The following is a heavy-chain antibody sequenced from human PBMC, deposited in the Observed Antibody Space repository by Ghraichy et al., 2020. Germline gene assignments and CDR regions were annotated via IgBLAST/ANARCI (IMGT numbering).Heavy chain of an antibody. D-gene: IGHD4-23*01. Sequence: ASVKVSCKASGYTFTRYDLNWVRQATGQGLEWMGWMNPNSGNTGYAQKFQGRVTMTRNTSISTAYMELSSLRSEDTAVYYCARRRYPPTTLARRDAFDIWGQGTMVTVSS. CDR3: ARRRYPPTTLARRDAFDI. CDR2: MNPNSGNT. CDR1: GYTFTRYD. V-gene: IGHV1-8*01. J-gene: IGHJ3*02.